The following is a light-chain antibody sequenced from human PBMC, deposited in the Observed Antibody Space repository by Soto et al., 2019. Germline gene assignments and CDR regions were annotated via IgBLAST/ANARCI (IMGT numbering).Light chain of an antibody. V-gene: IGKV3-11*01. J-gene: IGKJ2*02. CDR2: DAS. CDR1: PSVSNS. Sequence: ESVLTQSPATLSLSPGERATLSCRASPSVSNSLAWYQHKPGQAPRLLIYDASNRATGVPTRFSGSGSGTDFTLTISSLEAEDFAVYYCQQRRRWPRTFGQGTKLEIK. CDR3: QQRRRWPRT.